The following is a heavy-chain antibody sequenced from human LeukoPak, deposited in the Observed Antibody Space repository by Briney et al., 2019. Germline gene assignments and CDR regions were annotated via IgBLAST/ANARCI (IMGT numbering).Heavy chain of an antibody. Sequence: ASVKVSCKASGYTSTSYYIHWVRQAPGQGLEWMGIINPSGGSTSYAQKFQGRVTMTRDTSTSTVYMELSSLRSDDTAVYYCSKEPEGWFDPWGQGTLVTVSS. V-gene: IGHV1-46*03. J-gene: IGHJ5*02. CDR1: GYTSTSYY. D-gene: IGHD1-26*01. CDR2: INPSGGST. CDR3: SKEPEGWFDP.